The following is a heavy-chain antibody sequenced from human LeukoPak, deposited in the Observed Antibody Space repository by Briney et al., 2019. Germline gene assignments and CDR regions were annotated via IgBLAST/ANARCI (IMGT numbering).Heavy chain of an antibody. V-gene: IGHV4-34*01. CDR2: ISHSGST. J-gene: IGHJ4*02. D-gene: IGHD1-26*01. CDR1: GGSFSGYY. Sequence: SETLSLTCAVYGGSFSGYYWNWIRQPPGEGLEWIGEISHSGSTSYNPSLKSRVTISVGTSRNRFSLKLTSVAAADTAVYYCARHYSGSYDFDYWGQGTLVTVSS. CDR3: ARHYSGSYDFDY.